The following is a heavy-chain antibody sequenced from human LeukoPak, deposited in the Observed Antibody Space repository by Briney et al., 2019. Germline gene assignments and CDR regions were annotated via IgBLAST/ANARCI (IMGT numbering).Heavy chain of an antibody. Sequence: GESLKISCQGSEYSFASYWIAWLRQMPGKGLEWMGIIYPSDSDTRYSPSFQGQVTISADKSIKTAYLQWSSLKASDTAMYYCARPLQGIVGATGFDYWGQGTLVTVSS. CDR2: IYPSDSDT. D-gene: IGHD1-26*01. J-gene: IGHJ4*02. CDR3: ARPLQGIVGATGFDY. V-gene: IGHV5-51*01. CDR1: EYSFASYW.